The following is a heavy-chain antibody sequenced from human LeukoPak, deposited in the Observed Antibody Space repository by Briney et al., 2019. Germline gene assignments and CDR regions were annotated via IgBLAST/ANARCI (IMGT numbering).Heavy chain of an antibody. D-gene: IGHD7-27*01. J-gene: IGHJ4*02. V-gene: IGHV3-21*01. CDR1: GFTFSSYS. CDR3: ARDLGGANWGSWGYYFDY. CDR2: ISSSSSYI. Sequence: PGGSLRLSCAASGFTFSSYSMNWVRQAPGKGLEWVSSISSSSSYIYYADSVKGRFTISRDNAKNSLYLQMNSLRAEDTAVYYCARDLGGANWGSWGYYFDYWGQGTLVTVSS.